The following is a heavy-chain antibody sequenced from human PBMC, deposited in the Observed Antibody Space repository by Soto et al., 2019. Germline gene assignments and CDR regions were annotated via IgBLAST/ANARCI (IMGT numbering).Heavy chain of an antibody. CDR1: GYTFTSYA. CDR2: INAGNGNT. Sequence: QVQLVQSGAEVKKPAASVKVSCKASGYTFTSYAMHWVRQAPGQRLEWMGWINAGNGNTKYSQKFQGRVTITRDTSASTAYMELSSLRSEDTAVYYCARDRQGGAVAGSTTEGFDYWGQGTLVTVSS. D-gene: IGHD6-19*01. J-gene: IGHJ4*02. V-gene: IGHV1-3*01. CDR3: ARDRQGGAVAGSTTEGFDY.